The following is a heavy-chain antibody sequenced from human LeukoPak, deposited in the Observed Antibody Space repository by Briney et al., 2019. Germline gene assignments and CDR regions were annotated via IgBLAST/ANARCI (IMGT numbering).Heavy chain of an antibody. CDR2: ISMNVQTT. CDR1: GFTFTSHV. CDR3: VREGLERRTNFDY. V-gene: IGHV3-64D*06. D-gene: IGHD1-1*01. J-gene: IGHJ4*02. Sequence: PGGSLRLSCSASGFTFTSHVMHWVCQAPGKGLQYVSGISMNVQTTYYAGSVKGRFTISRDSSKNTVYLQMNSLTAEDTAVYYCVREGLERRTNFDYWGQGTLVSVSS.